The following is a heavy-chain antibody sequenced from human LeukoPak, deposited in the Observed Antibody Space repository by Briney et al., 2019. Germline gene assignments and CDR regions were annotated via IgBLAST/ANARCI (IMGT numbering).Heavy chain of an antibody. CDR1: GYTFTGYY. D-gene: IGHD6-19*01. CDR2: INPNSGGT. CDR3: ARGYSSGWNPEFDY. J-gene: IGHJ4*02. Sequence: VASVKVSCKASGYTFTGYYMHWVRQAPGQGLEWMGWINPNSGGTNYAQKFQGRVTMTRDTSISTAHMELSRLRSDDTAVYYCARGYSSGWNPEFDYWGQGTLVTVSS. V-gene: IGHV1-2*02.